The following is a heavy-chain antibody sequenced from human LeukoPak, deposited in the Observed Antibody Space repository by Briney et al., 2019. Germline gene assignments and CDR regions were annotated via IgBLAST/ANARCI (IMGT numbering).Heavy chain of an antibody. Sequence: PGGSLRLSCAASGFTFRSDAMHWVRQAPGKGLEWLTFISFDAKVEYYADSVKGRFTTSRDNSKNTLYLQMNSLRAEDTAVYYCARDGRYCSSTSCYPGYGMDVWGQGTTVTVSS. D-gene: IGHD2-2*01. CDR2: ISFDAKVE. CDR1: GFTFRSDA. CDR3: ARDGRYCSSTSCYPGYGMDV. J-gene: IGHJ6*02. V-gene: IGHV3-30*14.